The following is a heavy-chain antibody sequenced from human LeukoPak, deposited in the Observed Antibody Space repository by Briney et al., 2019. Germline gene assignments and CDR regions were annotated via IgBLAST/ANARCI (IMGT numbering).Heavy chain of an antibody. J-gene: IGHJ3*02. Sequence: GGSLRLSCAASGFTLATYSMNWVRQAPGKGLEWVSSISSSSAYIYYADSVKGRFTISRDNAKESLFLQMNSLRPEDTALYYCASLKIRRIGNAFDIWGQGTMVTVSS. V-gene: IGHV3-21*01. CDR3: ASLKIRRIGNAFDI. CDR1: GFTLATYS. D-gene: IGHD1-1*01. CDR2: ISSSSAYI.